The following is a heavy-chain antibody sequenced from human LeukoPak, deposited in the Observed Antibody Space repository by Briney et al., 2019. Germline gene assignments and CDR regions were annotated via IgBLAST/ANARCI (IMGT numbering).Heavy chain of an antibody. D-gene: IGHD1-26*01. J-gene: IGHJ4*02. CDR1: GFTFSSYS. CDR2: ISSSNSFI. V-gene: IGHV3-21*01. CDR3: ARRRYSGSSQHFDY. Sequence: GGSLRLSCAASGFTFSSYSMNWVRQAPGKGLEWVSSISSSNSFIYYADSVKGRFTISRDNAKNSLYLQMNSLRAEDTAVYYCARRRYSGSSQHFDYWGQGTLVTVSS.